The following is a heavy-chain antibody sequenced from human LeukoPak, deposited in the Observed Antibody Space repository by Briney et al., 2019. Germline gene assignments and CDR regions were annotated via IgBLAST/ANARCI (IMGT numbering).Heavy chain of an antibody. V-gene: IGHV4-39*07. J-gene: IGHJ4*02. Sequence: SETLSLTCTVSGGSISSSSYHWGWIRQPPGKGLEWIGSIYYSGRTYYNPSLKSRVTISVDTSKNQFSLKLSSVTAADTAVYYCARVWFGGGDRDYWGQGTLVTVSS. D-gene: IGHD2-21*02. CDR3: ARVWFGGGDRDY. CDR2: IYYSGRT. CDR1: GGSISSSSYH.